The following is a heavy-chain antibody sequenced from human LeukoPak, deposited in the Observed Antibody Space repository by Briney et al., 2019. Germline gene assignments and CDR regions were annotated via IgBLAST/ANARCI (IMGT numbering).Heavy chain of an antibody. D-gene: IGHD3-9*01. CDR2: IYYSGST. Sequence: PSETLSLTCTVSGGSISSGDYYWSWIRQPPGKGLEWIGHIYYSGSTYYNPSLKSRVTISVDTSKNQFSLKLSSVTAADTAVYYCARGENYDILTGYLFDYWGQGTLVTVSS. J-gene: IGHJ4*02. V-gene: IGHV4-30-4*01. CDR3: ARGENYDILTGYLFDY. CDR1: GGSISSGDYY.